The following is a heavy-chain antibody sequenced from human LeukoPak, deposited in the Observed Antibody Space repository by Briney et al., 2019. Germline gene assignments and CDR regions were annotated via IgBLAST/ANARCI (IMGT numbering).Heavy chain of an antibody. V-gene: IGHV4-59*08. CDR1: GGSFSGYY. CDR2: IYYSGTT. Sequence: SETLSLTCAVYGGSFSGYYWSWIRQPPGKGLEWIGYIYYSGTTNYNPSLKSRVTISVDTSKNQFSLKLSSVTAADTAVYYCARHGGGGGRYYFDYWGQGTLVTVSS. CDR3: ARHGGGGGRYYFDY. D-gene: IGHD2-15*01. J-gene: IGHJ4*02.